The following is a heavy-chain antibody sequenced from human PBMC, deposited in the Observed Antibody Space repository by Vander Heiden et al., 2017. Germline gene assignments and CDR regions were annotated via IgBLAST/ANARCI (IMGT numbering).Heavy chain of an antibody. CDR3: TTEGIGNQRWWYYGMDV. J-gene: IGHJ6*02. Sequence: EVQLVESGGGVVNPGGSLGVSCAVSGLTFSNAWLGWVRQAPGKGLGWVGRIKDKTNGETVDYAAPVKGRFTISRDDSKNTLYLQMNSLKTDDTAVYYWTTEGIGNQRWWYYGMDVWGQGTTVTVSS. D-gene: IGHD2-15*01. CDR2: IKDKTNGETV. CDR1: GLTFSNAW. V-gene: IGHV3-15*01.